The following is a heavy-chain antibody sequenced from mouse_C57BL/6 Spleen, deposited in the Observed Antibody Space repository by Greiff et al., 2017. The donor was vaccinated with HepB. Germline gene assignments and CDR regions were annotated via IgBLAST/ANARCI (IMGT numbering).Heavy chain of an antibody. Sequence: VQLQQPGAELVRPGTSVPLSCKASGYTFTSYWMHWVKQRPGQGLEWIGVIDPSYSYTNYNQKFKGKATLPVDTSSSTAYMQLSSLTSEDSAVYYCARGITTVVATDWYFDVWGTGTTVTVSS. CDR1: GYTFTSYW. D-gene: IGHD1-1*01. V-gene: IGHV1-59*01. CDR3: ARGITTVVATDWYFDV. CDR2: IDPSYSYT. J-gene: IGHJ1*03.